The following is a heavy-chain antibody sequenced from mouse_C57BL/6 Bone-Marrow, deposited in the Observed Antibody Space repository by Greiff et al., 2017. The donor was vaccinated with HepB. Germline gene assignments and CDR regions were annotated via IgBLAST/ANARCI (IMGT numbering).Heavy chain of an antibody. Sequence: EVKLVESGPGLVKPSQSLSLTCSVTGYSITSGYYWNWIRQFPGNKLEWMGYISYDGSNNYNPSLKNRISITRDTSKNQFFLKLNSVTTENTATYYCARRSGRGPYWYFDVWGTGTTVTVSS. CDR2: ISYDGSN. V-gene: IGHV3-6*01. CDR3: ARRSGRGPYWYFDV. CDR1: GYSITSGYY. J-gene: IGHJ1*03. D-gene: IGHD4-1*01.